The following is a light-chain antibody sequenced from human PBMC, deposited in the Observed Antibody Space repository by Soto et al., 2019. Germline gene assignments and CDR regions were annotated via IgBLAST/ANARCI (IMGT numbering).Light chain of an antibody. V-gene: IGKV1-6*01. CDR1: QGISNY. CDR2: DAS. Sequence: IQMTQSPSSLSASVGDRVTITCQASQGISNYLNWYQQKPGKAPKLLIYDASTLQSGVPSRFSGSGSGADFTLTIRSLQPEDSATYYCLHDYSYPRTFGQGTKVDI. J-gene: IGKJ1*01. CDR3: LHDYSYPRT.